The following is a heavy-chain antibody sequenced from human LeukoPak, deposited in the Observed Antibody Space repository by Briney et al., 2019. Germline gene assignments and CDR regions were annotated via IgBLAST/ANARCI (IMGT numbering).Heavy chain of an antibody. V-gene: IGHV3-23*01. D-gene: IGHD3-22*01. Sequence: GGSLRLSCVVSGFTFNRCWMNWVRQAPGKGLEWVSGITGSAGSTHYADSVKGRFTISRDNTKNTLYLQMNSLRAEDTAIYYCAKSSYYDSSGYYREYYFDYWGQGTLVTVSS. CDR2: ITGSAGST. CDR3: AKSSYYDSSGYYREYYFDY. J-gene: IGHJ4*02. CDR1: GFTFNRCW.